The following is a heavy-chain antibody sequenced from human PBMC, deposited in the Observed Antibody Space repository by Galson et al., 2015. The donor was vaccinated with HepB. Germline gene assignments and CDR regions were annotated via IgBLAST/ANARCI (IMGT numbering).Heavy chain of an antibody. Sequence: SLRLSCAASGFPLRFSAMSWVRQAPGKGLEWVSAISGAGSYTYDADSVRGRFTVSRDNSKNTVYLQMNNLRAEDTAIYYCAKTPESNCNYADWFDAWGQGTLVTVSS. J-gene: IGHJ5*02. CDR2: ISGAGSYT. D-gene: IGHD1-7*01. CDR1: GFPLRFSA. CDR3: AKTPESNCNYADWFDA. V-gene: IGHV3-23*01.